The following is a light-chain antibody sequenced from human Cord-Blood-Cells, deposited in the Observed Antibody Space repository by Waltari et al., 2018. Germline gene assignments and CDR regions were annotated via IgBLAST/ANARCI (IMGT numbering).Light chain of an antibody. CDR2: AAS. V-gene: IGKV1-9*01. Sequence: DIQLTQSPSFLSASVGDRVTITCRASQGISSYLDWYQQKPGKATKLLIYAASTLQSGVPSRFSGSGSGTEFTLTISSLQPEDFATYYCQQLNSYPYSFGQGTKLEIK. CDR3: QQLNSYPYS. J-gene: IGKJ2*03. CDR1: QGISSY.